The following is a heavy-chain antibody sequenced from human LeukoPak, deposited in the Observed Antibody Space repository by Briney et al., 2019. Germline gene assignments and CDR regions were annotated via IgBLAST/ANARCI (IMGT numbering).Heavy chain of an antibody. V-gene: IGHV1-18*01. CDR3: ARGIPLSGDYFYYYYYMDV. Sequence: GASVKVSCKASGYTFTSYGISWVRQAPGQGLEWMGWISAYNGNTNYAQKLQGRVTMTTDTSTSTAYMELRSLRSVDTAVYYCARGIPLSGDYFYYYYYMDVWGKGTTVTVSS. J-gene: IGHJ6*03. CDR2: ISAYNGNT. CDR1: GYTFTSYG. D-gene: IGHD4-17*01.